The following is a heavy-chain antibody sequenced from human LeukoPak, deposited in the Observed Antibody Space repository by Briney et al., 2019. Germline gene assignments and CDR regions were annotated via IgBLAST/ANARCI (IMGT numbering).Heavy chain of an antibody. D-gene: IGHD2-15*01. CDR1: GYTFTIYG. Sequence: ASVTVSFKASGYTFTIYGISWVRQAPGQGLEWMGWISAYNGNTNYSQKLQGRVTMTTDTSTSTAYMELRSLRSDDTAVYYCARGVPKSGYCSGGSCYGWFDPWGQGTLVTVSS. CDR2: ISAYNGNT. V-gene: IGHV1-18*01. CDR3: ARGVPKSGYCSGGSCYGWFDP. J-gene: IGHJ5*02.